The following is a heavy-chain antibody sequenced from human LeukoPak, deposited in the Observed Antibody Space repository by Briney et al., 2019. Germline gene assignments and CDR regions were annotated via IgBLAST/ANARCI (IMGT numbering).Heavy chain of an antibody. D-gene: IGHD4-17*01. V-gene: IGHV3-23*01. J-gene: IGHJ1*01. Sequence: GGSLRLSCAASGFTFNIYDINWVRQAPGKGLECVSTISGSGYDTYYAESVKGRFTISRDNLKNTVYLQMNSLRADDTAVYYCAKGRAKATVTAGDHWGQGTLASVSS. CDR3: AKGRAKATVTAGDH. CDR1: GFTFNIYD. CDR2: ISGSGYDT.